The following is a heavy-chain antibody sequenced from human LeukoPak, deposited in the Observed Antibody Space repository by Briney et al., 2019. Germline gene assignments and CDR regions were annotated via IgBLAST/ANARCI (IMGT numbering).Heavy chain of an antibody. CDR3: AKVLRYFDWLLVPFDY. Sequence: PGGYLRLYCAASGFTFSSYAMSWVRQAPGKGLKWVSAISGSGGSTYYADSVKGRFTISRDNSKNTLYLQMNSLRAEDTAVYYCAKVLRYFDWLLVPFDYWGQGTLVTVSS. CDR2: ISGSGGST. V-gene: IGHV3-23*01. D-gene: IGHD3-9*01. CDR1: GFTFSSYA. J-gene: IGHJ4*02.